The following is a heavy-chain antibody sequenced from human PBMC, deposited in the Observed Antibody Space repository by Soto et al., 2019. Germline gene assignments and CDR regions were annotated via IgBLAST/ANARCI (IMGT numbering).Heavy chain of an antibody. CDR1: GFSISSINYY. V-gene: IGHV4-39*01. CDR2: IYYSGIS. Sequence: PSETLSLTYTVSGFSISSINYYLGWIRPSPGKGLEWFGSIYYSGISYYNPSLRSRVTISVDTSKNQFSLKFRSVTAADTSVYLWARMYGVIGYPGHINNWVQGNLFPVS. J-gene: IGHJ4*02. CDR3: ARMYGVIGYPGHINN. D-gene: IGHD3-22*01.